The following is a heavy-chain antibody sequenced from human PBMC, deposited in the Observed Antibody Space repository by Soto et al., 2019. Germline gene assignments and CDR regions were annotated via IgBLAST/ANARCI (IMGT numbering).Heavy chain of an antibody. CDR1: GFTFSSYD. D-gene: IGHD3-22*01. J-gene: IGHJ3*02. Sequence: PGGSLRLSCAASGFTFSSYDMHWVRLATGKGLEWVSAIGTAGDTYYPGSVKGRFTISRENAKNSLYLQMNSLRAGDTAVYYCARGRLYYDSGGYPDAFDIWGQGTMVTVSS. CDR2: IGTAGDT. V-gene: IGHV3-13*04. CDR3: ARGRLYYDSGGYPDAFDI.